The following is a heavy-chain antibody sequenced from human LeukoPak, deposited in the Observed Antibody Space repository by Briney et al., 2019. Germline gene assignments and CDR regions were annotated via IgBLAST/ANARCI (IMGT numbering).Heavy chain of an antibody. CDR1: GYTFTGYD. CDR3: ARDFTMVRGAMGY. Sequence: ASVKVSCKASGYTFTGYDINWVRQATGQGLEWMGWMNPNSGNTGYAQKFQGRVTMTRNTSISTAYMELSSLRSEDTAVYYCARDFTMVRGAMGYWGQGTLVTVSS. J-gene: IGHJ4*02. D-gene: IGHD3-10*01. CDR2: MNPNSGNT. V-gene: IGHV1-8*01.